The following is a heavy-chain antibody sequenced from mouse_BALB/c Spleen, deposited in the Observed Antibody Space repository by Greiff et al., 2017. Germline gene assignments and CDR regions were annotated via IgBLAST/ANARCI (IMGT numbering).Heavy chain of an antibody. D-gene: IGHD1-1*01. CDR1: GFTFSSYT. V-gene: IGHV5-6-4*01. CDR3: TRVLITTVVEAYFDV. Sequence: EVKVVESGGGLVKPGGSLKLSCAASGFTFSSYTMSWVRQTPEKRLEWVATISSGGSYTYYPDSVKGRFTISRDNAKNTLYLQMSSLKSEDTAMYYCTRVLITTVVEAYFDVWGAGTTVTVSS. J-gene: IGHJ1*01. CDR2: ISSGGSYT.